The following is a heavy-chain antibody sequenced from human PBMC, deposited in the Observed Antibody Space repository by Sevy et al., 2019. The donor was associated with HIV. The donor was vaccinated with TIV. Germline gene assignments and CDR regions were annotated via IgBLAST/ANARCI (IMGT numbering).Heavy chain of an antibody. V-gene: IGHV4-30-4*01. J-gene: IGHJ4*02. CDR2: IYYSGST. CDR1: GGSISSGDYY. Sequence: SETLSLTCTVSGGSISSGDYYWSWIHQPPGKGLEWFGYIYYSGSTYYNPSLKSRVTISVDTSKNQFSLKLSSVTAADTAVYYCAREGRRGYYPFDYWGQGTLVTVSS. D-gene: IGHD3-22*01. CDR3: AREGRRGYYPFDY.